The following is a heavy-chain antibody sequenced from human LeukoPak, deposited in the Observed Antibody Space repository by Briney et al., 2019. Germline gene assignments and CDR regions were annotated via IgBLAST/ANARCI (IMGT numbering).Heavy chain of an antibody. CDR2: ISGSGGST. V-gene: IGHV3-23*01. J-gene: IGHJ4*02. CDR1: GFTFSSYA. D-gene: IGHD3-22*01. Sequence: PGGSVRLSCAASGFTFSSYAMSWVRQAPGKGLEWVSAISGSGGSTYYADSVKGRFTISRDNSKNTLYLQMNSLRAEDTAVYYCAKDLSRYYYDSSGYSDYWGQGTLVTVSS. CDR3: AKDLSRYYYDSSGYSDY.